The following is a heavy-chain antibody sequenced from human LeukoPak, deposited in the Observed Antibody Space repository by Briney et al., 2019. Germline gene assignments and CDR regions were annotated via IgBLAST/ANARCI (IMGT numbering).Heavy chain of an antibody. CDR2: INHSGST. J-gene: IGHJ6*02. CDR3: ARDSRYCSSTSCPDYYYGMDV. CDR1: GGSFSGYY. V-gene: IGHV4-34*01. Sequence: PSEALSLTCAVYGGSFSGYYWSWIRQPPGKGLEWIGEINHSGSTNYNPSLKSRVTISVDTSKNQFSLKLSSVTAADTAVYYCARDSRYCSSTSCPDYYYGMDVWGQGTTVTVSS. D-gene: IGHD2-2*01.